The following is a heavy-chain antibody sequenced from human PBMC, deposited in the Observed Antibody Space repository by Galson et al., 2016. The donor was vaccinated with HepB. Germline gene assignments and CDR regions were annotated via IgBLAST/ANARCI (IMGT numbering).Heavy chain of an antibody. Sequence: SLRLSCATSGFSFGTCGFHWVRQAPGKGLEWVGVSSYDGINQYYSDSVKGRFTISRDRSKNTLYLQMTRLRVEDTAVYFCAREQPSGAYRTADYWGQGTLVTVFS. CDR1: GFSFGTCG. D-gene: IGHD1-26*01. J-gene: IGHJ4*02. CDR2: SSYDGINQ. CDR3: AREQPSGAYRTADY. V-gene: IGHV3-30*03.